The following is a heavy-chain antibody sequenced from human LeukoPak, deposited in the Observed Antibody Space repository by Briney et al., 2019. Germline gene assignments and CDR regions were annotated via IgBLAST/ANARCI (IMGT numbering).Heavy chain of an antibody. CDR1: GFSLDSTAVG. Sequence: SGPTLVKPTETLTLTCTFSGFSLDSTAVGVGWARQPPGKVREWLALIYGSDDKRYMPSLQNRLTITKDTSKNLVVLTMANVDPVDTATYYCARQGYGYVYFDFWGRGILVTVSS. J-gene: IGHJ4*02. V-gene: IGHV2-5*01. CDR3: ARQGYGYVYFDF. CDR2: IYGSDDK. D-gene: IGHD5-18*01.